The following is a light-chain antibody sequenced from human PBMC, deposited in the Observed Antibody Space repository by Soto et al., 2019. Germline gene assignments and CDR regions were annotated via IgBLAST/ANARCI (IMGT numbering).Light chain of an antibody. V-gene: IGKV1-5*01. CDR2: DAS. Sequence: DIQMTQSPSALSASVGDRVTITCRGSQGISSWLAWYQQKPGKAPKLLIYDASSLESGVPSRFSGSGSGTEFTLTISSLQPDDFATYYCQQYNSYSYTFGQGTKLEIK. J-gene: IGKJ2*01. CDR3: QQYNSYSYT. CDR1: QGISSW.